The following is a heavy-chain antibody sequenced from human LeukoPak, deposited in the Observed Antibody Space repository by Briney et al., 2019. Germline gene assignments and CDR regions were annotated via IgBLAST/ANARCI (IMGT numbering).Heavy chain of an antibody. CDR1: GFTFSNYY. V-gene: IGHV3-21*01. Sequence: SGGSLRLSCAASGFTFSNYYMSWIRQAPGKGLEWVSSISSSSSYIYYADSVKGRFTISRDNAKNSLYLQMNSLRAEDTAVYYCARDGIAVADEHYYYYGMDVWGQGTTVTVSS. D-gene: IGHD6-19*01. CDR2: ISSSSSYI. CDR3: ARDGIAVADEHYYYYGMDV. J-gene: IGHJ6*02.